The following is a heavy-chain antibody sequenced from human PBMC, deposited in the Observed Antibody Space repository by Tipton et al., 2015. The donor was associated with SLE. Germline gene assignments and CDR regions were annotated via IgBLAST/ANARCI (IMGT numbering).Heavy chain of an antibody. Sequence: SLRLSCAASGFTFSSYDMHWVRQATGKGLEWVSAIGTAGDTYYPGSVKGRFTISRENAKNSLYLQMNSLRAGDTAVYYCARGDGYDYVWGSYRGGFDPWGQGTLVTVSS. V-gene: IGHV3-13*04. CDR2: IGTAGDT. J-gene: IGHJ5*02. CDR1: GFTFSSYD. D-gene: IGHD3-16*02. CDR3: ARGDGYDYVWGSYRGGFDP.